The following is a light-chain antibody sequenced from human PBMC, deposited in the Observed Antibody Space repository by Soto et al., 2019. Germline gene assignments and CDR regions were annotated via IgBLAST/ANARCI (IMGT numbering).Light chain of an antibody. V-gene: IGKV3-20*01. Sequence: EIVLTQSPDTLSLSPGESATLSCRASQSIGSNYLAWYQQKPGQAPRLLIYGASSRAPGIPDRFSGSGSGTDFTLTISRLEPEEFAVYYCQQYGASPRTFGQGTKVDIK. J-gene: IGKJ1*01. CDR1: QSIGSNY. CDR2: GAS. CDR3: QQYGASPRT.